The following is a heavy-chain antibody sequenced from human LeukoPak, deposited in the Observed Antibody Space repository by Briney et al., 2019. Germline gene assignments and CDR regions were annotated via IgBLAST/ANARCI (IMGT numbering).Heavy chain of an antibody. Sequence: PGGSLRLSCVVSGFTFSSYWMHWVRQAPGKGLGWVSRISSDESSTSSADSVKGRFTISRDNAKNTLYLQMNSLRAEDTAVYYCARGPPYYDSSGYYYGGTAFDIWGQGTMVTVSS. J-gene: IGHJ3*02. CDR3: ARGPPYYDSSGYYYGGTAFDI. CDR2: ISSDESST. CDR1: GFTFSSYW. D-gene: IGHD3-22*01. V-gene: IGHV3-74*01.